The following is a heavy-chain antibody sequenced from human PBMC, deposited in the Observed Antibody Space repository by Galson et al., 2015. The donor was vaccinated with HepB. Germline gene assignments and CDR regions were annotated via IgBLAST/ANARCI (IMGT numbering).Heavy chain of an antibody. CDR1: GFTFSSYA. CDR2: ISGSGGST. V-gene: IGHV3-23*01. J-gene: IGHJ4*02. D-gene: IGHD6-19*01. Sequence: SLRLSCAASGFTFSSYAMSWVRQAPGKGLEWVSAISGSGGSTYYADSVKGRFTISRDNSKNTLYLQMNSLRAEDTAVYYCAKLSGWYGAFDYWGQGALVTVSS. CDR3: AKLSGWYGAFDY.